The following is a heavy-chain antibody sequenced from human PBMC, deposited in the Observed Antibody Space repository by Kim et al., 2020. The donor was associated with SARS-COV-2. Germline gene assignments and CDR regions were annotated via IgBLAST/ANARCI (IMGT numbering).Heavy chain of an antibody. J-gene: IGHJ6*02. CDR3: AREGYSSSWYVLGGYYYGMAV. Sequence: GGSLRLSCAASGFTFSSYWMHWVRQAPGKGLVWVSRINSDGSSTSYADSVKGRFTISRDNAKNTLYLQMNSLRAEDTAVYYCAREGYSSSWYVLGGYYYGMAVWGRGTTVTVSS. CDR1: GFTFSSYW. D-gene: IGHD6-13*01. V-gene: IGHV3-74*01. CDR2: INSDGSST.